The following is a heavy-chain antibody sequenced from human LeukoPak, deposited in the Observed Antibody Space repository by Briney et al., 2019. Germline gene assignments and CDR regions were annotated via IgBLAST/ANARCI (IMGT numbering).Heavy chain of an antibody. CDR2: IYWDDDK. J-gene: IGHJ5*02. V-gene: IGHV2-5*02. CDR3: AHRRGNWFDP. CDR1: GFSLRTRGVG. Sequence: SGPTLVKPTQTLTLTCTCSGFSLRTRGVGVGWIRQPPGKALEWLSLIYWDDDKRYSPSLKSRLTITKDTSKNQVVLTMTNMDPVDTATYYCAHRRGNWFDPWGQGTLVTVSS.